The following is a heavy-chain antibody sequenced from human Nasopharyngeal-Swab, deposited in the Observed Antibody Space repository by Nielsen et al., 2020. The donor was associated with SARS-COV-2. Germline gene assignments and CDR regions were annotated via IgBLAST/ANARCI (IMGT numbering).Heavy chain of an antibody. CDR3: ASGYCSSGSCYAKHYGMDV. CDR1: GFTFSSYA. D-gene: IGHD2-15*01. CDR2: ISGSSAYI. V-gene: IGHV3-21*01. J-gene: IGHJ6*02. Sequence: GESLKISCAASGFTFSSYAMHWVRQAPGKGLEWVSSISGSSAYIWYADSVKGRFTISRDNAKHSLYLQMNNLRAEDTAVYYCASGYCSSGSCYAKHYGMDVWGQGTTVTVSS.